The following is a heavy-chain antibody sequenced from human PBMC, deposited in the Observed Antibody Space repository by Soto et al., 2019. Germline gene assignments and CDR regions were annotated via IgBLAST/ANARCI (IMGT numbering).Heavy chain of an antibody. CDR1: GDRFTSFD. D-gene: IGHD2-15*01. CDR3: ARYIVGRGFVV. CDR2: MNPSGNT. Sequence: QVQLVQSGAEVKNPGASVKVSCKASGDRFTSFDINWVRQATGQGPEWIGWMNPSGNTGHPQKFQGRVTLSRDISMSTAYMELSSLRSDDTAKYYCARYIVGRGFVVWGQGTVVIVSS. V-gene: IGHV1-8*01. J-gene: IGHJ3*01.